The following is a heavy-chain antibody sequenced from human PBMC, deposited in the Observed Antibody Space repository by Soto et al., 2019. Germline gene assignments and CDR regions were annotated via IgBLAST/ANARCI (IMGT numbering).Heavy chain of an antibody. CDR2: IYHSGST. CDR1: GGSISSSGYY. J-gene: IGHJ6*02. CDR3: AGEVPAASWPDYYYGMDV. V-gene: IGHV4-30-2*02. Sequence: LSLTCTVSGGSISSSGYYWSWIRQPPGKGLEWIGYIYHSGSTYYNPSLKSRVTISVDTSKNQFSLKLSSVTAADTAVYYCAGEVPAASWPDYYYGMDVWGQGTTVTVSS. D-gene: IGHD2-2*01.